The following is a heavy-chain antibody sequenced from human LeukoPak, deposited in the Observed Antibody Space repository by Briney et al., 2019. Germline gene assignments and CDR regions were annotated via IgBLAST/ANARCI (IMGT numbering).Heavy chain of an antibody. Sequence: ASVKVSCKASGYTFTSYGISWVRQAPGQGLEWMGWISAYNGNTNYAQKPQGRVTMTTDTSTSTAYMELRSLRSDDTAVYYCARDARTTVTTGLLDPDLYYGMDVWGQGTTVTVSS. V-gene: IGHV1-18*01. CDR1: GYTFTSYG. J-gene: IGHJ6*02. CDR2: ISAYNGNT. CDR3: ARDARTTVTTGLLDPDLYYGMDV. D-gene: IGHD4-17*01.